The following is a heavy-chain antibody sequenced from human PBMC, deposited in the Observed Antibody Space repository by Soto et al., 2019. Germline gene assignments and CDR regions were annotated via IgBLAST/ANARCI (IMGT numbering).Heavy chain of an antibody. V-gene: IGHV3-9*01. CDR3: AKDYGAQYFYHLDV. CDR1: GFTFDEYG. D-gene: IGHD3-10*01. J-gene: IGHJ6*03. CDR2: ISWDGGRK. Sequence: GGSLRLSCAASGFTFDEYGMHWVRQGPGKDLEWVSAISWDGGRKAYADSVQGRFTISRDNAKNSLYLEMNSLRGEDTAMYYCAKDYGAQYFYHLDVWGKGTTVTVSS.